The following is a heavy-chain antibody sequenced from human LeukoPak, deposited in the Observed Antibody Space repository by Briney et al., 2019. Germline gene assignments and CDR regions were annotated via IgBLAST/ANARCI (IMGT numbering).Heavy chain of an antibody. J-gene: IGHJ4*02. CDR2: IYYSGST. D-gene: IGHD5-24*01. V-gene: IGHV4-31*03. CDR3: ARGVSWLQLSYFDY. Sequence: PSETLSLTCPVSSGSISSGVYYWSWIRQHPGKGLEWIGYIYYSGSTYYNPSLKSRVTISVDTSKNQFSLKLSSVTAADTAVYYCARGVSWLQLSYFDYWGQGTLVTVSS. CDR1: SGSISSGVYY.